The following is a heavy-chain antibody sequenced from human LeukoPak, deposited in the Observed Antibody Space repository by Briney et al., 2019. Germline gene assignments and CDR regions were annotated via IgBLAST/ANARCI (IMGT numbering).Heavy chain of an antibody. CDR2: ISSNGSNK. CDR1: GFTFSSYA. CDR3: ARGTTLKTYYYDSSATFDY. V-gene: IGHV3-30-3*01. J-gene: IGHJ4*02. Sequence: GGSLRLSCAASGFTFSSYAMHWVRQAPGQGLEWMAVISSNGSNKYYADSVKSRFTISRDNSKNPLYLQMTSLRAEDTAVYYCARGTTLKTYYYDSSATFDYWGQGTLVTVSS. D-gene: IGHD3-22*01.